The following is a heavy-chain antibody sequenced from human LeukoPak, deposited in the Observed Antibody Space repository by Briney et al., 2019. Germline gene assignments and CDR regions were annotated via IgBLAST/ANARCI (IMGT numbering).Heavy chain of an antibody. CDR1: GFTFSSYS. D-gene: IGHD4-17*01. CDR3: ASYYGDYGGFDY. CDR2: ISSSSSYI. Sequence: GGSLRLSCAASGFTFSSYSMNWVRQAPGKGLEWVSSISSSSSYIYYADSVKGRFTISRDNSKNTLYLQMNSLRAEDTAVYYCASYYGDYGGFDYWGQGTLVTVSS. J-gene: IGHJ4*02. V-gene: IGHV3-21*04.